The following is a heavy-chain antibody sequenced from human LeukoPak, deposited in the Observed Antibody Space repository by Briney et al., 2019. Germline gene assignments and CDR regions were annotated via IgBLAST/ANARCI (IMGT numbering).Heavy chain of an antibody. V-gene: IGHV3-23*01. CDR1: GFTFSRNA. Sequence: GGSLRLSCAASGFTFSRNAMNSVRQAPGQGLEWVSGISGSGDNTYYADSVRGRFTISRDNSKNTLYLQMNSLRAEDTAVYYCAYCSGGDCYAGLDYWGQGTLVTVSS. CDR3: AYCSGGDCYAGLDY. J-gene: IGHJ4*02. D-gene: IGHD2-15*01. CDR2: ISGSGDNT.